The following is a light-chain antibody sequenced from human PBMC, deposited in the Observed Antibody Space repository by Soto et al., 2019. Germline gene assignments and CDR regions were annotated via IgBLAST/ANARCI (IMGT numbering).Light chain of an antibody. CDR2: GAS. CDR3: QQYNNWPPTWT. J-gene: IGKJ1*01. CDR1: QSISNW. V-gene: IGKV3-15*01. Sequence: RKSPSTVSAKIGDRVTITCRASQSISNWLAWYQQKPGQAPRLLMSGASSGATGIPARFSGSGSGTEFTLTISSLQSEDFAVYYCQQYNNWPPTWTFGQ.